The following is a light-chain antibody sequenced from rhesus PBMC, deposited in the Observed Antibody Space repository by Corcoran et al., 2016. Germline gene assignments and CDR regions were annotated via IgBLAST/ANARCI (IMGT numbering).Light chain of an antibody. CDR1: QNIYSN. J-gene: IGKJ2*01. CDR3: QHYYENPFS. Sequence: DIQMTQSPSALSASVGDRVTISCRASQNIYSNLAWYQQKPGKAPKLLIYAASILQTGIPSRFRGSGSGTDFTLTICSLDPKDSANYYWQHYYENPFSFGQGTKVEIK. V-gene: IGKV1S8*01. CDR2: AAS.